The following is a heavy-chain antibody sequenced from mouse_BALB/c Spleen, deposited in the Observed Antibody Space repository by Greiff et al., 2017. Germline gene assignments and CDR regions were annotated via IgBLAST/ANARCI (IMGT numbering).Heavy chain of an antibody. CDR1: GYSFTGYF. CDR3: GRNDYDEAWFAY. D-gene: IGHD2-4*01. J-gene: IGHJ3*01. CDR2: INPYNGDT. V-gene: IGHV1-37*01. Sequence: EVKLVESGPELVKPGASVKISCKASGYSFTGYFMNWVKQSHGKSLEWIGRINPYNGDTFYNQKFKGKATLTVDKSSSTAHMELLSLTSEDSAVYYCGRNDYDEAWFAYWGQGTLVTVSA.